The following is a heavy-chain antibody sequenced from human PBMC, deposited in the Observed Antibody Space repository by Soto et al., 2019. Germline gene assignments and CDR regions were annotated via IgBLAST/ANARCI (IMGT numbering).Heavy chain of an antibody. V-gene: IGHV4-30-4*01. Sequence: PSETLSLTCTVSGGSISSGDYYWSWIRQPPGKGLEWIGYIYYSGSTYYNPSLKSRVTISVDTSKNQFSLKLSSVTAAGTAVYYCAREAYDSSRGGAFDIWGQGTMVTVSS. CDR2: IYYSGST. J-gene: IGHJ3*02. CDR1: GGSISSGDYY. D-gene: IGHD3-22*01. CDR3: AREAYDSSRGGAFDI.